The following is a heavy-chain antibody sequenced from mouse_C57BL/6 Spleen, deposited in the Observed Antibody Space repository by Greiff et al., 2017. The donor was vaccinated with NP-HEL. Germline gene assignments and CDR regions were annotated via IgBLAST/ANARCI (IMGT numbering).Heavy chain of an antibody. D-gene: IGHD2-3*01. J-gene: IGHJ2*01. V-gene: IGHV5-4*01. CDR2: ISDGGSYT. CDR3: AREDYDGYSFDY. CDR1: GFTFSSYA. Sequence: EVQVVESGGGLVKPGGSLKLSCAASGFTFSSYAMSWVRQTPEKRLEWVATISDGGSYTYYPDNVKGRFTISRDNAKNNLYLQMSHLKSEDTAMYYCAREDYDGYSFDYWGQGTTLTVSS.